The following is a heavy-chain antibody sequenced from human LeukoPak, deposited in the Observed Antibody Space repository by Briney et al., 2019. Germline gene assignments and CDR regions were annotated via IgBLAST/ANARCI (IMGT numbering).Heavy chain of an antibody. D-gene: IGHD6-13*01. Sequence: GGSLRLSCAAPGFTFSSYGMHWVRQAPGKGLEWVAVISYDGSNKYYADSVKGRFTISRDNSKNTLYLQMNSLRAEDTAVYYCAKGIAAAGGFDYWGQGTLVTVSS. CDR3: AKGIAAAGGFDY. J-gene: IGHJ4*02. V-gene: IGHV3-30*18. CDR2: ISYDGSNK. CDR1: GFTFSSYG.